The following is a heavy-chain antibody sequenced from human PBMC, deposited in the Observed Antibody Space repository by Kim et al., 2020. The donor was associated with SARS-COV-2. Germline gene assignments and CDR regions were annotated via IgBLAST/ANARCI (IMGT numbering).Heavy chain of an antibody. CDR2: IYYSGST. CDR1: GGSISSSSYY. J-gene: IGHJ4*02. Sequence: SETLSLTCTVSGGSISSSSYYWVWIRQPPGKGLEWIGSIYYSGSTYYNPSLKSRVTISVDTSKKQFSLKLSSVTAADTAVYYCARHLSPFMTMVTTPFDYWGQGTVVTVSS. D-gene: IGHD4-17*01. CDR3: ARHLSPFMTMVTTPFDY. V-gene: IGHV4-39*01.